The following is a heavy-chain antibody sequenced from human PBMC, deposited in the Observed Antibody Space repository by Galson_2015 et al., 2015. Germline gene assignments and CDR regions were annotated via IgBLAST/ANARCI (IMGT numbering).Heavy chain of an antibody. CDR2: IIPIFGTA. V-gene: IGHV1-69*13. J-gene: IGHJ4*02. Sequence: SVKVSCKASGGTFSSYAISWVRQAPGQGLEWMGGIIPIFGTANYAQEFQGRVTITADESTSTAYMELSSLRSEDTAVYYCARGVAPHRGWLRGDSIYYFDYWGQGTLVTVSS. CDR1: GGTFSSYA. CDR3: ARGVAPHRGWLRGDSIYYFDY. D-gene: IGHD5-12*01.